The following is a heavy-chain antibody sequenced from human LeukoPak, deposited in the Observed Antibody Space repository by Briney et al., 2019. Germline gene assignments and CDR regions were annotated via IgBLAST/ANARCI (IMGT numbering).Heavy chain of an antibody. CDR2: IWYDGSNK. CDR3: ARDEGIYYYGSGSHNWFDP. D-gene: IGHD3-10*01. Sequence: GGSLRLSCAASGFTFSSYGMHWVRQAPGKGLEWVAVIWYDGSNKYYADSVKGRFTISRDNSKNTLYLQMNSLRAEDTAVCYCARDEGIYYYGSGSHNWFDPWGQGTLVTVSS. J-gene: IGHJ5*02. V-gene: IGHV3-33*01. CDR1: GFTFSSYG.